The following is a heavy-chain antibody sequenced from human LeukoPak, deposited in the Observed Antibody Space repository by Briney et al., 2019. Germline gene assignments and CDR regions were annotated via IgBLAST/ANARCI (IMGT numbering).Heavy chain of an antibody. J-gene: IGHJ4*02. Sequence: GGSLRLSRAAAGFKFDDYAMHWVRHAPGKGLEWVSGISYNSGSIGYADSVKGRFTMSRDNAKSSLILQMNSLRPEDTAVYFCAKVGAVSLDSWGQGTLVTVTS. CDR3: AKVGAVSLDS. D-gene: IGHD4-11*01. CDR2: ISYNSGSI. V-gene: IGHV3-9*01. CDR1: GFKFDDYA.